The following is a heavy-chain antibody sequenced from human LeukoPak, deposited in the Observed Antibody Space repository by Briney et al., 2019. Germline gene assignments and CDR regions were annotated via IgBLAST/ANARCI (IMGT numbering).Heavy chain of an antibody. Sequence: GGSLRLSCAASGFTFSSYSMNWVRQAPGKGLEWVSYISSSSSTIYYADSVKGRFTISRDNAKNSLYLQMNSLRAEDTAVYYCARDSPSGYYDSSGYYEDYWGQGTLVTVSS. D-gene: IGHD3-22*01. CDR1: GFTFSSYS. CDR3: ARDSPSGYYDSSGYYEDY. V-gene: IGHV3-48*04. J-gene: IGHJ4*02. CDR2: ISSSSSTI.